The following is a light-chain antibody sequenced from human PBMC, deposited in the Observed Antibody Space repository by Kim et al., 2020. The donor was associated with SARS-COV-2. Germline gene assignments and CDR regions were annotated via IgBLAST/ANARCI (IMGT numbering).Light chain of an antibody. Sequence: VTTSCTGSSSNIGAGYDVHWYQQLPGTAPKLLIYGNSNRPSGVPDRFSGSKSGTSASRAITGLQAEDEADYYCQSYDSSLSALYVFGTGTKVTVL. CDR1: SSNIGAGYD. CDR2: GNS. V-gene: IGLV1-40*01. J-gene: IGLJ1*01. CDR3: QSYDSSLSALYV.